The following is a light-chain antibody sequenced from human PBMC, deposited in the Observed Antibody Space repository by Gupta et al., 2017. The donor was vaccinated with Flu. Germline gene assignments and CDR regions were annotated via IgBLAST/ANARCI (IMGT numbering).Light chain of an antibody. CDR3: QHYNNAPIA. Sequence: IQMTQSPSSLTASVGDRVTITCRASEGLRNFLAWYQQKPGTAPKLLIYATSTLRSGVPSSFSGSGSGTDFTLTISSLQPEDVATYYCQHYNNAPIAFGGGTKVEIK. CDR1: EGLRNF. CDR2: ATS. V-gene: IGKV1-27*01. J-gene: IGKJ4*01.